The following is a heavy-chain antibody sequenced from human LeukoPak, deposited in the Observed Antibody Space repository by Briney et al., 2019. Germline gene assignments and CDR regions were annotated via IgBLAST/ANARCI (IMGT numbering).Heavy chain of an antibody. V-gene: IGHV1-3*01. J-gene: IGHJ4*02. CDR3: ARVGPLRDFRRNTNYFDY. D-gene: IGHD3-9*01. Sequence: ASVKDSCKASGYTFTSYAMHWVRQAPAKRLEWMGWINAGNGNIKYSQKFQGRVTNTRDTSASTAYMELSSLRSEDTAVYYCARVGPLRDFRRNTNYFDYWGQGTLVTVSS. CDR2: INAGNGNI. CDR1: GYTFTSYA.